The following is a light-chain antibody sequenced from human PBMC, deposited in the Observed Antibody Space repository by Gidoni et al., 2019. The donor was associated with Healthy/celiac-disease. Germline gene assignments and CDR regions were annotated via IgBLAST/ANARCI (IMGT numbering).Light chain of an antibody. CDR1: SSDVGSYNL. J-gene: IGLJ1*01. Sequence: QSALTQPASVSGSPGQSITISGTGTSSDVGSYNLVSWYQQQPGKAPKLMIYEVSKRPSGFSNRFSGSKSGNTASLTLSGLQAEDEADYYCCSYAGSSTSYVFGTGTKVTVL. V-gene: IGLV2-23*02. CDR3: CSYAGSSTSYV. CDR2: EVS.